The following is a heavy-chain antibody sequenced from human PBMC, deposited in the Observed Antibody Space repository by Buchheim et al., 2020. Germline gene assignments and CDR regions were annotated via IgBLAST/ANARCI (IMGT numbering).Heavy chain of an antibody. CDR3: VKNSSWFNT. D-gene: IGHD2/OR15-2a*01. Sequence: EFQLLDSGGDLVQPGRSLRLSCVASGFPFGNTDMSWVRQAPGKGLEWVSTISGQSDTTDYADSVRGRFTISRDNSKNTVHLQLNSLRVEDTAVYYCVKNSSWFNTWGPGTL. J-gene: IGHJ5*02. V-gene: IGHV3-23*01. CDR2: ISGQSDTT. CDR1: GFPFGNTD.